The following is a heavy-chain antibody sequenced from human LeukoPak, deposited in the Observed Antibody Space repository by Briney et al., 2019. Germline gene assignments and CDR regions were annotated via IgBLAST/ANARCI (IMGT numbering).Heavy chain of an antibody. V-gene: IGHV1-2*02. J-gene: IGHJ5*02. CDR2: INPNSGGT. CDR1: GYTFTGYY. D-gene: IGHD3-22*01. Sequence: VASVKVSCKASGYTFTGYYMHWVRQAPGQGLEWMGWINPNSGGTNYAQKFQGRVTMTRDTSISTAYMELSRLRSDDTAVYYCARGTYYYGSSGYLRPFDPWGQGTLVTVSS. CDR3: ARGTYYYGSSGYLRPFDP.